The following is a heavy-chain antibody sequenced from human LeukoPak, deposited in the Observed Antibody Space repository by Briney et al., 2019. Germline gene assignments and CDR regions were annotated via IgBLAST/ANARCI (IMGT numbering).Heavy chain of an antibody. Sequence: SETLSLTCTVSGGSISSYYWSWIRQPAGKGLEWIGRIYTSGSTNYNPSLKSRVTMSVDTSKNQFSLKLSSVTAADTPVYYCARDSRIVGATGYCDYWGQGTLVSVSS. V-gene: IGHV4-4*07. CDR1: GGSISSYY. CDR3: ARDSRIVGATGYCDY. CDR2: IYTSGST. J-gene: IGHJ4*02. D-gene: IGHD1-26*01.